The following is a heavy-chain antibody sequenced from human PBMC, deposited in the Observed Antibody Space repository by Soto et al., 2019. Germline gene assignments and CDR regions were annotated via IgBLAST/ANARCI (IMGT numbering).Heavy chain of an antibody. J-gene: IGHJ4*02. CDR1: GGSFSGYY. V-gene: IGHV4-34*01. CDR3: TREVTTVTIDY. CDR2: INHSGST. D-gene: IGHD4-17*01. Sequence: QVQLQQWGAGLLKPSETLSLTCAVYGGSFSGYYWSWIRQPPGKGLEWIGEINHSGSTNYNPSLKSRVTISVDTSKNQFSLKLSSVTAADTAVYYCTREVTTVTIDYWGQGTLVTVSS.